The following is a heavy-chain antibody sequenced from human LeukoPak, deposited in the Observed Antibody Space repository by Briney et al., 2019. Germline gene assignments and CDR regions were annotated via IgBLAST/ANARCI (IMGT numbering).Heavy chain of an antibody. D-gene: IGHD3-10*01. CDR3: ARVRVGRATMVRGVMHWFDP. CDR1: GGSISSYY. CDR2: IYTSGST. V-gene: IGHV4-4*07. Sequence: SETLSLTCTVSGGSISSYYWSWIRQPAGKGLEWIGRIYTSGSTNYNPSLKTRVTMSVDTSKNQFSLKLSSVTAADTAVYSCARVRVGRATMVRGVMHWFDPWGQGTLVTVSS. J-gene: IGHJ5*02.